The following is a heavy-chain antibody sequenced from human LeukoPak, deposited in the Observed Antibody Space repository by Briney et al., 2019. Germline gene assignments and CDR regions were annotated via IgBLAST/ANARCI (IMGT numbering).Heavy chain of an antibody. CDR1: GFTFSSYW. J-gene: IGHJ2*01. Sequence: GGSLRLSCAASGFTFSSYWMHWVRQATGKGLVWVSRINSDGSSTSYADSVKGRFTISRDNAKNTLYLQMNSLRAEDTAMYYCARGPYGGNPAWSFDLWGRGTLVTVSS. CDR3: ARGPYGGNPAWSFDL. D-gene: IGHD4-23*01. V-gene: IGHV3-74*01. CDR2: INSDGSST.